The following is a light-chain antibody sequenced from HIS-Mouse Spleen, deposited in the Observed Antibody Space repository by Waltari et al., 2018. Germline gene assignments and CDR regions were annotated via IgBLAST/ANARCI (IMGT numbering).Light chain of an antibody. J-gene: IGLJ3*02. Sequence: QSVLTQPPSASGTPGQRVTISCSGSSSNIGSNYVYWYQQLPGTAPKLLIYRNHQRPSGVPDRVSGSKAGTSASRAISGLRSEDEADYYCAAWDDSLSGPVFGGGTKLTVL. CDR3: AAWDDSLSGPV. V-gene: IGLV1-47*01. CDR1: SSNIGSNY. CDR2: RNH.